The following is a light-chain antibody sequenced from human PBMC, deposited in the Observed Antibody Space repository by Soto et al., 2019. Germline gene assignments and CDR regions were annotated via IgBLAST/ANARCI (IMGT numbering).Light chain of an antibody. V-gene: IGKV3-20*01. CDR3: EYYGTSFT. J-gene: IGKJ4*01. CDR2: GTS. CDR1: QSISNNH. Sequence: EIVLTQSPATLSLSPGERVTLSCRASQSISNNHLAWYQQKPGQAPRLLIHGTSNRATCSPDRFSGSGSGTDFTLTFSRLKPEDFAVYYCEYYGTSFTFGGGTKVEI.